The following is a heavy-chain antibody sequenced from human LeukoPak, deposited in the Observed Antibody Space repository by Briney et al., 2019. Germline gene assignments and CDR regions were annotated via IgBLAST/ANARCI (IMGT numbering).Heavy chain of an antibody. CDR2: INPSGGST. D-gene: IGHD2-21*02. J-gene: IGHJ6*03. V-gene: IGHV1-46*03. Sequence: ASVKVSCKASGYTLTSNYIPWVRQAPGQGLEWMGIINPSGGSTTYAQKFQGRVTMTRDTSTSTVYMELTSLRSEDTAVYYCAKGRSDFFAYYYYLDVWGKGTTVTVSS. CDR1: GYTLTSNY. CDR3: AKGRSDFFAYYYYLDV.